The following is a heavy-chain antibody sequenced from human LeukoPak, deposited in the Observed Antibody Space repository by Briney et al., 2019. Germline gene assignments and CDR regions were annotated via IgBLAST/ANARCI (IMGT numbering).Heavy chain of an antibody. D-gene: IGHD3-22*01. J-gene: IGHJ4*02. CDR2: IIPIFGTA. CDR3: ARGRLGYYDSSGPRYDY. Sequence: ASVKVSCKASGGTFSSYAISWVRQAPGQGLEWMGGIIPIFGTANYAQKFQGRVTITADESTSTAYMELSSLRSEDTAVYYCARGRLGYYDSSGPRYDYWGQGTLVTVSS. V-gene: IGHV1-69*13. CDR1: GGTFSSYA.